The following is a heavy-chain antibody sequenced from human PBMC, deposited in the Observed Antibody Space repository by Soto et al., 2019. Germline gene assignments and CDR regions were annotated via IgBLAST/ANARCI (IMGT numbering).Heavy chain of an antibody. V-gene: IGHV4-59*01. CDR1: GVSFSTYY. D-gene: IGHD2-15*01. J-gene: IGHJ4*02. CDR2: IYYSGSS. CDR3: ARDQGGPFDY. Sequence: QVQLQESGPGLVKPSETLSLTCTVSGVSFSTYYSSWIRQAPGKGLEWIGYIYYSGSSNYNPSLKGRVTMSVDTSENQLSLKLSSVTAADTAVYYCARDQGGPFDYWGQGTLVTVSS.